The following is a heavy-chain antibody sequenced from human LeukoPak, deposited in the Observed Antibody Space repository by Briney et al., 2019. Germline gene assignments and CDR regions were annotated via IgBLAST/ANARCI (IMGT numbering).Heavy chain of an antibody. V-gene: IGHV3-30*03. CDR1: GFTFSSFG. CDR2: VSSDGRNK. CDR3: ATGHSSGWYYFDY. Sequence: PGGSLRLSCVISGFTFSSFGMHWVRQAPGKGLEWVAAVSSDGRNKYYADSVKGRFTVSRDNSKNTLFLQMNSLRAEDTAMYYCATGHSSGWYYFDYRGQGSLVTVSS. D-gene: IGHD6-19*01. J-gene: IGHJ4*02.